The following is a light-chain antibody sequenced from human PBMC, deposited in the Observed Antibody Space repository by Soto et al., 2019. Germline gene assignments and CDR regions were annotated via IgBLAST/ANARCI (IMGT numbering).Light chain of an antibody. J-gene: IGKJ1*01. Sequence: DVVLTQSPLSLPVNFGQPASISCRSSKSLVYSDGNTHLSWFHQRPGQSPRRLIYRVSSRDSGVPDRFSASGSGTDFTLEISRVEAEDFGIYFCTQGTHWPRTFGQGTKVEVK. V-gene: IGKV2-30*01. CDR1: KSLVYSDGNTH. CDR2: RVS. CDR3: TQGTHWPRT.